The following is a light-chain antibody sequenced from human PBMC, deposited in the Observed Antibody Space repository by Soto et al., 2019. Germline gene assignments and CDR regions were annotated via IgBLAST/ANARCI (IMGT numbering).Light chain of an antibody. J-gene: IGKJ2*01. CDR2: SAS. CDR1: QSVSSSD. V-gene: IGKV3-20*01. CDR3: QQSYSTPQT. Sequence: IVLTQSPGTLSLSPGERATLSCRASQSVSSSDLAWYQQKPGQAPRLLIYSASSRATGIPDRFSGSGSGTDFTLTISSLQPEDFATYYCQQSYSTPQTFGQGTKLEIK.